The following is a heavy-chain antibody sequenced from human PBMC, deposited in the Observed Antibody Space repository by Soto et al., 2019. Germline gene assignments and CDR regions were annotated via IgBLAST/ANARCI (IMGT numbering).Heavy chain of an antibody. CDR2: ISYTGDT. Sequence: KTSETLSLTCSVSGDSASSDRYFWTWIRQPPGKGLEWIAYISYTGDTNYNPSLKSRVTISVDTSRNQFSLTLTSVTAADTAVYFCARIVVGATVDLWGQGSLVTVSS. J-gene: IGHJ5*02. V-gene: IGHV4-61*01. D-gene: IGHD1-26*01. CDR1: GDSASSDRYF. CDR3: ARIVVGATVDL.